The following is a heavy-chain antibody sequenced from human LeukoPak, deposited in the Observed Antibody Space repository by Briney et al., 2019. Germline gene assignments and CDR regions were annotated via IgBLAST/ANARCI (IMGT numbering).Heavy chain of an antibody. CDR1: GFILYDYD. D-gene: IGHD6-19*01. J-gene: IGHJ4*02. CDR2: LINSGTTI. V-gene: IGHV3-48*03. Sequence: PGSSVRLFCEACGFILYDYDMMWLRQPPGKAVVCVSYLINSGTTIYYVDSVTGRFTLSKDNDTNSPYLELNSLRAEDTAVYYCAREGLAVADGLYYFDSWGQGSLVSVSS. CDR3: AREGLAVADGLYYFDS.